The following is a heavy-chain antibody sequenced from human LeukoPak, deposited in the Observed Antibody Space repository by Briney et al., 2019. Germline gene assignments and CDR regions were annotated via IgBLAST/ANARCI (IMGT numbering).Heavy chain of an antibody. CDR3: AKETPNAYYLDY. CDR2: IDPSGGSA. Sequence: ASVKVSCKASGGTFSSYAISRVRQAPGQGLEWMGIIDPSGGSAGCAQNLQGRVTMTRDTSTSTVYMELSSLRSEDTAVYYCAKETPNAYYLDYWGQGTRVTVSS. V-gene: IGHV1-46*04. J-gene: IGHJ4*02. CDR1: GGTFSSYA.